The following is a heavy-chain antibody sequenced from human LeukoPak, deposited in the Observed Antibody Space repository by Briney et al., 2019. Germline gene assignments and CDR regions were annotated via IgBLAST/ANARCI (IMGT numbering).Heavy chain of an antibody. CDR1: GGSISSSSCY. Sequence: SETLSLTCTVSGGSISSSSCYWCWSRQPPGRGLEWRVSIYYRGSTYYNPSLKSRVLISVATSKNQFSMKLSSVTAADTAVYYCARRYTGWLRSSPEYFQHWGQGTLVTVSS. CDR3: ARRYTGWLRSSPEYFQH. V-gene: IGHV4-39*07. CDR2: IYYRGST. D-gene: IGHD5-12*01. J-gene: IGHJ1*01.